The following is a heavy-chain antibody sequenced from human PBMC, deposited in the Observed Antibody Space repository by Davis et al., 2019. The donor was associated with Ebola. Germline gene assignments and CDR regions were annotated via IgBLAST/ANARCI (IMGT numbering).Heavy chain of an antibody. CDR2: IYSGGST. D-gene: IGHD3-3*01. V-gene: IGHV3-53*01. J-gene: IGHJ4*02. CDR3: AGGDFWSGQFDY. Sequence: GGSLRLSCAASGFTVSSNYMSWVRHAPGKGLEWVSVIYSGGSTYYADSVKGRFTISRDNAKNSLYLQMNSLRAEDTAVYYCAGGDFWSGQFDYWGQGILVTVSS. CDR1: GFTVSSNY.